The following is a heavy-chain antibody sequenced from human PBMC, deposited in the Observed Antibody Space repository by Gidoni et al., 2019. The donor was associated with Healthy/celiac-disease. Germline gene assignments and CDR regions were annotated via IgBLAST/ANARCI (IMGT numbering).Heavy chain of an antibody. CDR2: ISSSSSTI. Sequence: EVQLVESGGGLVQPGGSLRLSCAASGFTFSSYSMNWVRQAPGKGLEWVAYISSSSSTIYYADSVKGRFTISRDNAKNSLYLQMNSLRAEDTAVYYCARDKGWNDLFYWGQGTLVTVSS. J-gene: IGHJ4*02. D-gene: IGHD1-1*01. V-gene: IGHV3-48*01. CDR3: ARDKGWNDLFY. CDR1: GFTFSSYS.